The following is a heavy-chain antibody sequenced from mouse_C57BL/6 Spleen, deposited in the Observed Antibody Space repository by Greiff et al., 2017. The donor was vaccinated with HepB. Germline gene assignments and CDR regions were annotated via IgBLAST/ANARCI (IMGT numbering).Heavy chain of an antibody. CDR3: ARDGNYGPYFDV. V-gene: IGHV5-17*01. Sequence: EVKLVESGGGLVKPGGSLKLSCAASGFTFSDYGMHWVRQAPEQGLEWVAYISSGSSTIYYADTVKCRFPISRDNAKNNLFLQMTSLRSEDTAMYYCARDGNYGPYFDVWGTGTTVTVSS. D-gene: IGHD2-1*01. CDR2: ISSGSSTI. CDR1: GFTFSDYG. J-gene: IGHJ1*03.